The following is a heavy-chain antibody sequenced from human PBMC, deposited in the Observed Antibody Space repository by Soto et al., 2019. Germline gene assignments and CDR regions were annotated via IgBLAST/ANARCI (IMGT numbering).Heavy chain of an antibody. CDR3: ARDMRVVAATYGRD. CDR1: GFTFSSYA. V-gene: IGHV3-30-3*01. D-gene: IGHD2-15*01. J-gene: IGHJ4*02. CDR2: ISYDGSNK. Sequence: QVQLVESGGGVVQPGRSLRLSCAASGFTFSSYAMHWVRQAPGKGLEWVAVISYDGSNKYYADSVKGRFTISRDNSKNTLYLQMNSLRAEDTAVYYCARDMRVVAATYGRDWGQGTLVTVSS.